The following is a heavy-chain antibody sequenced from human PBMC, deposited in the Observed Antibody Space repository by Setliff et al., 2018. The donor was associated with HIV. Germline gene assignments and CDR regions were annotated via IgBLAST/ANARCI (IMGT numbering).Heavy chain of an antibody. Sequence: SETLSLTCTVSGGSIRSHYWSWIRQPPGKGLEWIGNIYYSGRISYNPSLRSRVTFSVDPSQNQFSLILRSVTAADTAVYYCARPGSSSSYYAMDVWGQGTTVTVSS. V-gene: IGHV4-59*11. CDR2: IYYSGRI. J-gene: IGHJ6*02. D-gene: IGHD3-10*01. CDR3: ARPGSSSSYYAMDV. CDR1: GGSIRSHY.